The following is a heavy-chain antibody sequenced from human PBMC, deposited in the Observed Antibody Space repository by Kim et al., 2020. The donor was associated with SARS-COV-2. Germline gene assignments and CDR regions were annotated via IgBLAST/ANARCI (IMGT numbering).Heavy chain of an antibody. J-gene: IGHJ4*02. CDR3: ATLNCSSTSCFYYFDF. D-gene: IGHD2-15*01. V-gene: IGHV4-31*03. CDR1: GDSINTGVFY. Sequence: SETLSLTCSVSGDSINTGVFYWSWIRQSPGSGLEWIGYVFHTGTTYFSPSLRSRVTMSVDTSKNQFSLKLRAVTAADTAVYYCATLNCSSTSCFYYFDFWGQGTLVTVSS. CDR2: VFHTGTT.